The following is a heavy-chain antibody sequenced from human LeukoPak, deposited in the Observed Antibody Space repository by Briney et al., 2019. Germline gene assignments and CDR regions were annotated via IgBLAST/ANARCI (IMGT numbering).Heavy chain of an antibody. CDR2: INHSGST. CDR1: GGSFSGYY. J-gene: IGHJ6*03. CDR3: ARGRGYSYGSDYYYYYMDV. Sequence: SETLSLTCAVYGGSFSGYYWSWIRQPPGKGLEWIGEINHSGSTNYNPSLKSRVTISVDTSKNQFSLKLSSVTAADTAVYCCARGRGYSYGSDYYYYYMDVWGKGTTVTVSS. D-gene: IGHD5-18*01. V-gene: IGHV4-34*01.